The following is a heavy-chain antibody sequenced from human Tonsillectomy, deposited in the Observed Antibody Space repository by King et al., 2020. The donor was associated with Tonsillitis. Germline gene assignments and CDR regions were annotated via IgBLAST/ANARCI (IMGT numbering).Heavy chain of an antibody. Sequence: QLVQSGAEVKKPGASVKVSCKASGYTFTNYDINWVRQGTGQGLEWMGWMDPSSGDADCSQKFQGRVAMTRNTSISTAYMELRSLRSEDTAVYYCARGFDFWGQGTPVTVSA. CDR2: MDPSSGDA. CDR3: ARGFDF. CDR1: GYTFTNYD. V-gene: IGHV1-8*02. J-gene: IGHJ4*02.